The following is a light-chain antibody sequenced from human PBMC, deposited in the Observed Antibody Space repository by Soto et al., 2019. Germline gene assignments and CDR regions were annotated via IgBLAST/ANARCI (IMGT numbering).Light chain of an antibody. Sequence: DIQMTQSPSTLSASVGDRVTITCRAGQGISGWLAWYQQKPGKAPKLLIYDASSLESGVPSGFSGSGSGTEFTLTISSLQPDDFATYYCQQYNTYWTFGQGTKVDIK. CDR3: QQYNTYWT. V-gene: IGKV1-5*01. CDR2: DAS. CDR1: QGISGW. J-gene: IGKJ1*01.